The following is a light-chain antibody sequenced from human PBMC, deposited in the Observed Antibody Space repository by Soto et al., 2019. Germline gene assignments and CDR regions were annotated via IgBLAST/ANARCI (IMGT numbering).Light chain of an antibody. CDR1: QSVSSN. Sequence: EIVMTQSPATLSVSPGERATLSCRASQSVSSNLAWYQQKPGQAPRLLIYGASIRATGIPARFSGSGSGTEFTLTISSLQSEDFAVYYCQQHNNWLAWTFGQGTKVEIK. V-gene: IGKV3D-15*01. CDR2: GAS. J-gene: IGKJ1*01. CDR3: QQHNNWLAWT.